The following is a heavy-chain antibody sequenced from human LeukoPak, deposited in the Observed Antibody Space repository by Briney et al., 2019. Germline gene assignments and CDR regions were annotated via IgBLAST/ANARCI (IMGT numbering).Heavy chain of an antibody. J-gene: IGHJ5*02. D-gene: IGHD3-22*01. CDR1: GFTFSSYA. V-gene: IGHV3-23*01. Sequence: PGGSLRLSCGASGFTFSSYAMSWVRQAPGKGLEWVSGISGSDGYTYYADSVKGRFTISRDNAKNTLNLQMNSLRAEDTAVYYCARDLGQYYDTSDNWFDPWGQGTLVTVSS. CDR3: ARDLGQYYDTSDNWFDP. CDR2: ISGSDGYT.